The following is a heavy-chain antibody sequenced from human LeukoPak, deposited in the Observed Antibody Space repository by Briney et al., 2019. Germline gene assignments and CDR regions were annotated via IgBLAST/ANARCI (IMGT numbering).Heavy chain of an antibody. J-gene: IGHJ4*02. V-gene: IGHV3-21*01. CDR1: GFTFNNYD. CDR3: AREDASSLDY. CDR2: ISSSSRYI. Sequence: GGSLRLSCAASGFTFNNYDMNWVRQAPGKGLEWVSSISSSSRYIYYADSVKGRFAISRDNAKNSLYLQMNSLRAEDTAVYYCAREDASSLDYWGQGTLVTVSS.